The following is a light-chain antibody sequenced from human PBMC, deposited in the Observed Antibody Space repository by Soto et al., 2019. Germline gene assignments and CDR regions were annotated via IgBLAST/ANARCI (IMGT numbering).Light chain of an antibody. V-gene: IGKV1-9*01. CDR1: QGISSY. CDR3: QQLNRFPQT. J-gene: IGKJ1*01. Sequence: DIQLTQSPYFLSASIGDRVTITCRASQGISSYLAWYQQKPGRAPKLLIDAASTLQSGVPSRFSGSGSGTEFTLTINSLQPEDFATYYCQQLNRFPQTFG. CDR2: AAS.